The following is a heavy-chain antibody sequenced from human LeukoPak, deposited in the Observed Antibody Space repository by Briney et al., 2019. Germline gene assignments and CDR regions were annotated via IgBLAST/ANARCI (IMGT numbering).Heavy chain of an antibody. CDR1: GYTFTGYY. J-gene: IGHJ3*02. CDR3: ARVLVVTNAFDI. D-gene: IGHD2-21*02. V-gene: IGHV1-2*02. CDR2: INPNSGGT. Sequence: ASVKVSCTASGYTFTGYYMHWVRQAPGQGLEWMGWINPNSGGTNYAQKFQGRVTMTRDTSISTAYMELSRLRSDDTAVYYCARVLVVTNAFDIWGQGTMVTVSS.